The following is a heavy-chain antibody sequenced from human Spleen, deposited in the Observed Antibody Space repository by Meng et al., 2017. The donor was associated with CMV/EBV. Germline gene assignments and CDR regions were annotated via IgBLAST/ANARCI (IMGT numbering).Heavy chain of an antibody. CDR3: ARGDPSQYYDFWSGPGPIRYFQH. CDR1: GGSFSDYY. D-gene: IGHD3-3*01. V-gene: IGHV4-34*01. Sequence: QAGGDGIFTPPCTLALTCAVYGGSFSDYYWSWIRQPPRKGLEWIGEINHSGSTNYNPSLKSRVTISVDTSKNQFSLKLSSVTAADTAVYYCARGDPSQYYDFWSGPGPIRYFQHWGQGTLVTVSS. CDR2: INHSGST. J-gene: IGHJ1*01.